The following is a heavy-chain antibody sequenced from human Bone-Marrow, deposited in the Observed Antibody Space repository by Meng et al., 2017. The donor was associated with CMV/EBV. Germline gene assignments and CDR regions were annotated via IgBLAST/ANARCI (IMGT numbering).Heavy chain of an antibody. Sequence: GGSLRLSCAASGFTFSSYAMHWVRQAPGKGLEWVAVISYDGSNKYYADSVKGRFTISRDNSKNTLYLQMNSLRAEDTAVYYCARDPKRGLGSYHEWGQGTLVTVSS. CDR2: ISYDGSNK. CDR3: ARDPKRGLGSYHE. D-gene: IGHD3-16*02. J-gene: IGHJ4*02. CDR1: GFTFSSYA. V-gene: IGHV3-30-3*01.